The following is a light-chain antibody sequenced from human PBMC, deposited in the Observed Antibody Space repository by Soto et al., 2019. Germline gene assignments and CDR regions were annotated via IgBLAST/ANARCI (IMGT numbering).Light chain of an antibody. V-gene: IGKV3-20*01. CDR2: GAS. J-gene: IGKJ3*01. Sequence: EIVLTRFPGTLFLSPGERPTLPGRASRSVSSSYLAWYQQKPGQAPRLLIYGASSRATGIPDRFSGSGSGTDFTLTISRLEPEDFAVYYCQQYGSSFGPGTKVDIK. CDR3: QQYGSS. CDR1: RSVSSSY.